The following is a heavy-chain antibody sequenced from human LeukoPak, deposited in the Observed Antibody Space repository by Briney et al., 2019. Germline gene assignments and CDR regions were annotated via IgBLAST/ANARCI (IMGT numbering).Heavy chain of an antibody. J-gene: IGHJ5*02. Sequence: GGSLRLSCAASGFTFSNAWMSWVRQAPGKGLEWVGRIKSKSDGGTTDYAAPVKGRFTISRDDSKNTLYLQMNSLRAEDTAVYYCAKRSTTGTTNWFDPWGQGTLVTVSS. V-gene: IGHV3-15*01. D-gene: IGHD1-1*01. CDR2: IKSKSDGGTT. CDR3: AKRSTTGTTNWFDP. CDR1: GFTFSNAW.